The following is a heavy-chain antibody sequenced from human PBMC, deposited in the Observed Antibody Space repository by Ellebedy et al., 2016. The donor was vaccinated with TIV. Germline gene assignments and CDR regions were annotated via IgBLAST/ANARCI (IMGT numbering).Heavy chain of an antibody. CDR2: VIAYNGNT. Sequence: ASVKVSCXASGYTFTSYGISWVRQAPGQRPEWIGWVIAYNGNTKYAHKFEDRVTMTTDKSSNTAYMELRSLRSDDSAVYYCARRGAIAVTSMYVYWGQGTLVTVSS. V-gene: IGHV1-18*01. CDR1: GYTFTSYG. D-gene: IGHD2-21*01. CDR3: ARRGAIAVTSMYVY. J-gene: IGHJ4*02.